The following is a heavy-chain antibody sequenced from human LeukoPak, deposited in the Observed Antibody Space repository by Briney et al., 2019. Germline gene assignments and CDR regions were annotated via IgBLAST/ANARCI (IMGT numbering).Heavy chain of an antibody. CDR2: ISSSSSYI. Sequence: GGSLRLSCAASGFTFSSYSMNWVRQAPGKGLEWVSSISSSSSYIYYADSVKGRFTISRDNAKNSLYLQMNSLRAEDTAVYYCAKDYKPDYYDSSGYCDYWGQGTLVTVSS. J-gene: IGHJ4*02. CDR1: GFTFSSYS. D-gene: IGHD3-22*01. V-gene: IGHV3-21*01. CDR3: AKDYKPDYYDSSGYCDY.